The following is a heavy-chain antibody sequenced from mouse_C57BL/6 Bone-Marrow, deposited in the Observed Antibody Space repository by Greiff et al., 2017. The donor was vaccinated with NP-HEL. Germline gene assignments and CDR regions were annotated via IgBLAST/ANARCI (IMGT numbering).Heavy chain of an antibody. CDR3: ARVCYYGSNGFDY. V-gene: IGHV5-4*03. Sequence: EVKLVESGGGLVKPGGSLKLSCAASGFTFSSYAMSWVRQTPEKRLEWVATISDGGSYTYYPDTVKGRFTISSDNAKNNLYLQMSHLKSEDTAMYYCARVCYYGSNGFDYWGQGTTLTVSS. CDR2: ISDGGSYT. D-gene: IGHD1-1*01. J-gene: IGHJ2*01. CDR1: GFTFSSYA.